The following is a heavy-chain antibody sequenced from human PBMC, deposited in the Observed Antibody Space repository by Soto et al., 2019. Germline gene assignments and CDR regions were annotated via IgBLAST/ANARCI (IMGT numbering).Heavy chain of an antibody. CDR3: ARDLYCGGDCWGPTPTEDFQH. J-gene: IGHJ1*01. D-gene: IGHD2-21*02. V-gene: IGHV3-30-3*01. CDR1: GFTFSSYA. CDR2: ISYDGSNK. Sequence: GGSLRLSCAASGFTFSSYAMHWVRQAPGKGLEWVAVISYDGSNKYYADSVKGRFTISRDNSKNTLYLQMNSLRAEDTAVYYCARDLYCGGDCWGPTPTEDFQHWGQGTLVTVSS.